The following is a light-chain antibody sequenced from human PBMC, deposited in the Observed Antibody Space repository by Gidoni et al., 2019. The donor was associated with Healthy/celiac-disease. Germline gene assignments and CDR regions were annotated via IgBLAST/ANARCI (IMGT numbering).Light chain of an antibody. CDR2: WAS. CDR1: QSVLYSSNNKNY. CDR3: QQYYSTPRT. Sequence: DLVMTQSPDSLAVSLGERATINCKSSQSVLYSSNNKNYLAWYQQKPGQPPKLLIYWASTRESGVPDRFSGSGSGTDFTLTISSLQAEDVAFYYCQQYYSTPRTFGQGTKVEIK. V-gene: IGKV4-1*01. J-gene: IGKJ1*01.